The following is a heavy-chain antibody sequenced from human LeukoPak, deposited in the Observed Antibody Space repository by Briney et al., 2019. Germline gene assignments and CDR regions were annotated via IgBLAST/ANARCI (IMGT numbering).Heavy chain of an antibody. CDR3: ARDLAADSSGYPDDAFDI. V-gene: IGHV1-18*04. CDR1: GYTFTHYF. D-gene: IGHD3-22*01. Sequence: ASVKVSCKASGYTFTHYFIHWVRQAPGQGLEWMGWISAYNGNTNYAQKLQGRVTMTTDTSTSTAYMELRSLRSDDTAVYYCARDLAADSSGYPDDAFDIWGQGTMVTVSS. J-gene: IGHJ3*02. CDR2: ISAYNGNT.